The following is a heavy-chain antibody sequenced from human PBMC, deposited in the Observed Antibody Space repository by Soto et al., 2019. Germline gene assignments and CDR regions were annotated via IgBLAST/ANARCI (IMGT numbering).Heavy chain of an antibody. CDR2: IYSGGST. V-gene: IGHV3-53*01. Sequence: EVQLVESGGGLIQPGGSLRLSCAASGFTVSSNYMSWVRQAPGKGLEWVSVIYSGGSTYYADSVKGRFTISRDNSKNKLYLQMNSLRAEDTAVYYCARAGSGSRPDPFYYYGMDVWGQGTTVTVSS. CDR1: GFTVSSNY. CDR3: ARAGSGSRPDPFYYYGMDV. J-gene: IGHJ6*02. D-gene: IGHD3-10*01.